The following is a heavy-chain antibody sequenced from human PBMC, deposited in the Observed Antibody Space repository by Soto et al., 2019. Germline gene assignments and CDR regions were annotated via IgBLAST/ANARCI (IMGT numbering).Heavy chain of an antibody. CDR2: INAGNGNT. V-gene: IGHV1-3*01. D-gene: IGHD3-9*01. Sequence: ASVKVSCKASGYTFTSYAMHWGSQAPGQRLEWMGWINAGNGNTKYSQKFQGRVTITADKSTSTAYMELSSLRSGDTAVYYCARDSYYDILTGYYTPLRWFDPWGQGTLVTVSS. CDR3: ARDSYYDILTGYYTPLRWFDP. CDR1: GYTFTSYA. J-gene: IGHJ5*02.